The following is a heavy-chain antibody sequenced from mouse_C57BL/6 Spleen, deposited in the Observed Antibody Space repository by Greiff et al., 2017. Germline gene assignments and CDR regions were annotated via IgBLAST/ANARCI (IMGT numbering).Heavy chain of an antibody. CDR1: GYAFSSSW. V-gene: IGHV1-82*01. Sequence: VKVVESGPELVKPGASVKISCKASGYAFSSSWMNWVKQRPGKGLEGIGRIYPGDGDTNYNGKFKGKATLTADKSSSTAYMQLSSLTSEDAAVYFCARFIDYAMDYWGQGTSVTVSS. J-gene: IGHJ4*01. CDR3: ARFIDYAMDY. CDR2: IYPGDGDT. D-gene: IGHD1-1*01.